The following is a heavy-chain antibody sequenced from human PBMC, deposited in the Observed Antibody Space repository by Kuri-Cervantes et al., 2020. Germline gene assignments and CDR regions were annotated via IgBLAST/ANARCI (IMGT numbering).Heavy chain of an antibody. CDR1: GYTSISSS. J-gene: IGHJ6*03. CDR3: ARVNGYYYYMDV. V-gene: IGHV1-18*01. CDR2: ISAYNGNT. Sequence: TVKVSCKASGYTSISSSISWGRPAPGQGLEWMGWISAYNGNTNYAQKLQGRVTITTDTSTSTAYMELSSLRSEDTAVYYCARVNGYYYYMDVWGKGTTVTVSS.